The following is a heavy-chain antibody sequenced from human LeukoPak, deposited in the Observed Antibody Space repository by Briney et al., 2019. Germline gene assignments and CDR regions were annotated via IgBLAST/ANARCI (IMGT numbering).Heavy chain of an antibody. CDR3: AKDGYGRSDY. D-gene: IGHD5-18*01. J-gene: IGHJ4*02. CDR1: GSTFNNYI. V-gene: IGHV3-23*01. CDR2: ISGGGDGT. Sequence: PGGSLRLSCAASGSTFNNYIMNWVRRAPGKGLEWVSGISGGGDGTYYAASIKGRFTISRDNSKSSLYLQMNSLRAEDTAVYYCAKDGYGRSDYWGQGTLVTVSS.